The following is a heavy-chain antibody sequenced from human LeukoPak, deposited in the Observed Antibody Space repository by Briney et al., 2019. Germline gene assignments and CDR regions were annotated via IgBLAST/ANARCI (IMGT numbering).Heavy chain of an antibody. CDR1: GFTFSNYG. V-gene: IGHV3-30*18. J-gene: IGHJ4*02. CDR2: ISYTGKSQ. CDR3: VKETDEYSSSSSDY. D-gene: IGHD6-6*01. Sequence: GGSLRLSCAASGFTFSNYGMQWVRQAPGKGLEWVAVISYTGKSQYYVDSVKGRFTISRDNSKNTLYLQMSSLRAEDTAVYYCVKETDEYSSSSSDYWGQGTLVTVSS.